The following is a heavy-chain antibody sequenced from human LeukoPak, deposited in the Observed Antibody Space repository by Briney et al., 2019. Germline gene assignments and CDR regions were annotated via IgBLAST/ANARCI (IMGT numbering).Heavy chain of an antibody. CDR3: ARDLIVAEDLVGYGDYYYGMDV. Sequence: GGSLRLSCAAPGFTASSNYMSWVRQAPGKGLEWVSVIYSGGSTYYADSVKGRFTISRDNSKNTLYLQMNSLRAEDTAVYYCARDLIVAEDLVGYGDYYYGMDVWGQGTTVTVSS. CDR2: IYSGGST. J-gene: IGHJ6*02. D-gene: IGHD4-17*01. V-gene: IGHV3-53*01. CDR1: GFTASSNY.